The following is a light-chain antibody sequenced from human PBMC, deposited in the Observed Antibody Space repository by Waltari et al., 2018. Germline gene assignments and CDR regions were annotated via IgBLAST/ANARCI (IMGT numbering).Light chain of an antibody. Sequence: ETQMTQSPSTLSASAGDRVTITCRASQTIGHYLNWFQQRTGKAPKLLIYATSDLQSGVPSRFSGSGSGTDFTLTISSLQPEDSATYYCQQTFSAFRTFGGGTKVEIK. CDR3: QQTFSAFRT. CDR1: QTIGHY. V-gene: IGKV1-39*01. J-gene: IGKJ4*01. CDR2: ATS.